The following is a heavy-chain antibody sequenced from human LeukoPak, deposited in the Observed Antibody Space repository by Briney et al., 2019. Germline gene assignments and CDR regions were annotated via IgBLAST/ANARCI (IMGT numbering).Heavy chain of an antibody. CDR3: ASGSGSFGHYYYGMDV. J-gene: IGHJ6*02. D-gene: IGHD3-10*01. CDR2: INPSGGYT. V-gene: IGHV1-46*01. CDR1: GYAFTNYY. Sequence: GASVKVSCKASGYAFTNYYMLWVRQAPGQGLEWMGIINPSGGYTYYPQKFQGRVTMTRDTSTSTVYMELSSLRSEDTAVYYCASGSGSFGHYYYGMDVWGQGTTVTVSS.